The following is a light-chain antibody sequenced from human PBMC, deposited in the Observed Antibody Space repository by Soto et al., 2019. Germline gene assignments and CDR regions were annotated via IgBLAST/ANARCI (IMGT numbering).Light chain of an antibody. CDR2: ADT. CDR1: NSNIGAGYP. Sequence: QSVLTQPPSVTRAPGQRITISCTGSNSNIGAGYPVHWYQQFPGAAPKLLIYADTHRPSGVPDRFSGSKSGTSASLAITGLQAEDEADFYCQSYDSNLIGLIFGGGTKLTVL. CDR3: QSYDSNLIGLI. J-gene: IGLJ2*01. V-gene: IGLV1-40*01.